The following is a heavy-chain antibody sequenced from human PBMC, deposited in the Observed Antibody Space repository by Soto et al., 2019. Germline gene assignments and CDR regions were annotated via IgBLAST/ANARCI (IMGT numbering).Heavy chain of an antibody. V-gene: IGHV3-7*01. J-gene: IGHJ6*03. CDR2: IKQDGNEK. D-gene: IGHD2-15*01. CDR1: GFTFSTYW. Sequence: EVQLVESGGGLVQPGGSLRLSCVASGFTFSTYWMSWVRLAPGTGLEWVATIKQDGNEKHYVDSVKGRFAISRDNAENSLYLQMSGLRPDDTAVYDCVRGCGRPICPYYLDVWGEGTAVTVSS. CDR3: VRGCGRPICPYYLDV.